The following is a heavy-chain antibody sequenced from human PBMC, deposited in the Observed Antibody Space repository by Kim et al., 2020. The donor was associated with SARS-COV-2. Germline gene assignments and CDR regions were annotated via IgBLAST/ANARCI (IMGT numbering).Heavy chain of an antibody. J-gene: IGHJ4*02. V-gene: IGHV1-69*13. Sequence: SVKVSCKASGDIFSSYAISWVRQAPGQGLEWMGGINPVLGTANYAQKFQGRVTITADESTSTAYMELSSLRSEDTAVYYCSSGYYDSSGYYHFDYWGQGALVTVSS. CDR2: INPVLGTA. CDR3: SSGYYDSSGYYHFDY. CDR1: GDIFSSYA. D-gene: IGHD3-22*01.